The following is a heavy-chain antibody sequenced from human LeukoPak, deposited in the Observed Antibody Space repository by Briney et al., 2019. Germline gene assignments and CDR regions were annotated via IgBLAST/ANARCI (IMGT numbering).Heavy chain of an antibody. CDR2: IYHSGST. D-gene: IGHD2-15*01. V-gene: IGHV4-38-2*02. J-gene: IGHJ5*02. Sequence: KTSETLSLTCTVSGYSISSGYYWGWIRQPPGKGLEWIGNIYHSGSTYYNPSLKSRVTISVDTSNNQLSLNLRSVTAADTAVYFCARAPYCSGGSCSTVNWFDPWGQGTLVTVSS. CDR3: ARAPYCSGGSCSTVNWFDP. CDR1: GYSISSGYY.